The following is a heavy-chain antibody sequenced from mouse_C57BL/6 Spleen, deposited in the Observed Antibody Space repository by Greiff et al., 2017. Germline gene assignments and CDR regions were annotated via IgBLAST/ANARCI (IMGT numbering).Heavy chain of an antibody. CDR3: ARGDYYGSRGD. CDR2: IDPANGNT. D-gene: IGHD1-1*01. Sequence: VQLQQSVAELVRPGASVKLSCTASGFNIKNTYMNWVKQRPEQGLEWIGRIDPANGNTTYAPRFQGKATITADTSSNPAYLQRSSLTSDDTAIYYCARGDYYGSRGDWGQVTLVTVSA. J-gene: IGHJ3*01. CDR1: GFNIKNTY. V-gene: IGHV14-3*01.